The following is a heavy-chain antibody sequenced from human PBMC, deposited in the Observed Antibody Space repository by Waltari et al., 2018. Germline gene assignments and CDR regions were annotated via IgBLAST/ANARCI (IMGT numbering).Heavy chain of an antibody. Sequence: QVQLVQSGAEVKKPRSSVQVSCKASGGTFSSYTISWVRQAPGQGLEWMGSIIPILGIANYAQKFQGRVTITADKSTSTAYMELSSLRSEDTAVYYCERESRAVDIVETRWFDPWGQGTLVTVSS. V-gene: IGHV1-69*08. D-gene: IGHD5-12*01. CDR2: IIPILGIA. CDR3: ERESRAVDIVETRWFDP. J-gene: IGHJ5*02. CDR1: GGTFSSYT.